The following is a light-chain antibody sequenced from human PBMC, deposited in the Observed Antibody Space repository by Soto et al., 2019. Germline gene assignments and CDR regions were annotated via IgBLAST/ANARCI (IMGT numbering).Light chain of an antibody. CDR2: DTT. CDR3: SLSFSGARV. Sequence: QAVVTQEPSLTVSPGGTVTLTCGSNTGAVTSGHYPYWFQQKPGQAPRTLIYDTTNRHSWTPARFSGSLLGGQAALTLSGAQPEDEAEYFCSLSFSGARVFGGGTKLTVL. CDR1: TGAVTSGHY. J-gene: IGLJ2*01. V-gene: IGLV7-46*01.